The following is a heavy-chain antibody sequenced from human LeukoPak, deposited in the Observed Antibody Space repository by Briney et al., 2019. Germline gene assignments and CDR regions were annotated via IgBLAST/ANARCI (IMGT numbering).Heavy chain of an antibody. J-gene: IGHJ4*02. CDR1: GFTFSSYE. V-gene: IGHV3-48*03. D-gene: IGHD5-18*01. CDR2: ISSSGSTI. CDR3: ARERVDSYGFEYFDY. Sequence: PGGSLRLSCAASGFTFSSYEMNWVRQAPGKGLEGVSYISSSGSTIYYADSVKGRFTISRDNAKNSLYLQMNSLRAEDTAVYYCARERVDSYGFEYFDYWGQGTLVTVSS.